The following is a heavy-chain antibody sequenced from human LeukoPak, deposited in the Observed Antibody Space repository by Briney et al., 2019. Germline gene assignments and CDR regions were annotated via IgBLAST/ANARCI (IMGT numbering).Heavy chain of an antibody. V-gene: IGHV4-30-4*01. CDR1: GGSISSGDYY. J-gene: IGHJ4*02. Sequence: NPSQTLSLTCTVSGGSISSGDYYWSWIRQPPGKGLEWIGEINHSGSTNYNPSLKSRVTISVDTSKNQFSLKLSSVTAADTAVYYCARGYGSGADWGQGTLVTVSS. CDR3: ARGYGSGAD. CDR2: INHSGST. D-gene: IGHD3-10*01.